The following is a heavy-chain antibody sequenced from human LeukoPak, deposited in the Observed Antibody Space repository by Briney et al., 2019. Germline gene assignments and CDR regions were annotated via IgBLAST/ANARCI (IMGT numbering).Heavy chain of an antibody. CDR3: AGVGATTSIEFDP. Sequence: ASVKVSCKASGYTFTNYYMHWVRQAPGQGLEWMGIIHPSGGSTSYAPKFQGRVTMTRDMSTSTVYMELSSLRSEDTAVYYCAGVGATTSIEFDPWGQGTLVTVSS. CDR1: GYTFTNYY. J-gene: IGHJ5*02. D-gene: IGHD1-26*01. V-gene: IGHV1-46*01. CDR2: IHPSGGST.